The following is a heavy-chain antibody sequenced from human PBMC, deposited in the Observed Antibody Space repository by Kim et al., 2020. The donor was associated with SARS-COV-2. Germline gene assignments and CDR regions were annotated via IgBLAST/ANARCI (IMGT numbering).Heavy chain of an antibody. CDR3: VRASRGGGAFDI. CDR1: GFIFDDYG. V-gene: IGHV3-20*04. CDR2: INCNGRDI. D-gene: IGHD3-16*01. J-gene: IGHJ3*02. Sequence: GGSLRLSCEASGFIFDDYGMTWVRQVPGKGLEWVSGINCNGRDIGYGDSVKGRFTISRDNAKNSLYLQMNSLTAEDTALYYCVRASRGGGAFDIWGQG.